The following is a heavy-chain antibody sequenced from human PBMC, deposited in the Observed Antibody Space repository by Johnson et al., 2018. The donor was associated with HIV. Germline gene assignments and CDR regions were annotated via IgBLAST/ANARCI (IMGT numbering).Heavy chain of an antibody. CDR3: ARGVVGVLSNAFDI. CDR2: ISYDGSNK. D-gene: IGHD1-26*01. CDR1: GFTFSSYA. V-gene: IGHV3-30*04. J-gene: IGHJ3*02. Sequence: QVQLVESGGGVVQPGRSLRLSCAASGFTFSSYAMHWVRQAPGKGLEWVAVISYDGSNKYYADSVKGRFTISRDNSKNTLCLQMNSLRAEDTAVYYCARGVVGVLSNAFDIWGQGTMVIVSS.